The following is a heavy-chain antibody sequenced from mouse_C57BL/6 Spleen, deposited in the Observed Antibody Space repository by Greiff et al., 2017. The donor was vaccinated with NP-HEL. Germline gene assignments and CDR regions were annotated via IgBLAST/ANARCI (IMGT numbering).Heavy chain of an antibody. Sequence: VQLQQSGPELVKPGASVKISCKASGYTFTDYYMNWVKQSHGKSLEWIGDINPNNGGTSYNQKFKGKATLTVDKSSSTAYMELRSLTSEDSAVYYCARCPFITTGLNYWGQGTTLTVSS. CDR1: GYTFTDYY. J-gene: IGHJ2*01. D-gene: IGHD1-1*01. CDR3: ARCPFITTGLNY. V-gene: IGHV1-26*01. CDR2: INPNNGGT.